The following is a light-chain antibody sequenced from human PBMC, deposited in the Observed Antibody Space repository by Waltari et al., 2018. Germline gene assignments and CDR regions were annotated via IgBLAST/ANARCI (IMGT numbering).Light chain of an antibody. J-gene: IGKJ3*01. Sequence: DFQMTQSPSAMSASVGDRVTITCRGSQAITNYLAWFQQKPGKAPKRLIYGASPLQSGVPSRFSGSRSGTEFTLTISSLQPEDFATYYCLQYKSYPFTFGPGTKVDMK. CDR3: LQYKSYPFT. CDR2: GAS. CDR1: QAITNY. V-gene: IGKV1-17*03.